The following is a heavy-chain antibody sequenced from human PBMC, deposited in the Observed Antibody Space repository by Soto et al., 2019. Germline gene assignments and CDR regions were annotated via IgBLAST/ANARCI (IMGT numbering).Heavy chain of an antibody. CDR2: ISGSGGST. CDR3: AKEIRTYYDFWSGYYPIDY. CDR1: GFTFSSYA. Sequence: GGSLRLSCAASGFTFSSYAMSWVRQAPGKGLEWVSAISGSGGSTYYADSVKGRFTISRDNSKNTLYLQMNSLRAEDTAVYYCAKEIRTYYDFWSGYYPIDYWGQGTLVTVSS. J-gene: IGHJ4*02. D-gene: IGHD3-3*01. V-gene: IGHV3-23*01.